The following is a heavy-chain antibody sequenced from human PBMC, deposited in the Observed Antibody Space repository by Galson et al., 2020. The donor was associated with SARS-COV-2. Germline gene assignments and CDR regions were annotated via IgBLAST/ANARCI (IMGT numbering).Heavy chain of an antibody. V-gene: IGHV3-33*01. CDR2: IWYDGSNK. J-gene: IGHJ6*02. CDR1: GFTFSSYG. CDR3: ARGGSSWYLTSYYYYYGMDV. D-gene: IGHD6-13*01. Sequence: GGSLRLSCAASGFTFSSYGMHWVRQAPGKGLEWVAVIWYDGSNKYYADSVKGRFTISRDNSKNTLYLQMNSLRAEDTAVYYCARGGSSWYLTSYYYYYGMDVWGQGTTVTVSS.